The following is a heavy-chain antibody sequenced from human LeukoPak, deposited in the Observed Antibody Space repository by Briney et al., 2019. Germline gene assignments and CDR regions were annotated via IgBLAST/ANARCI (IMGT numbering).Heavy chain of an antibody. Sequence: SETLSLTCAVYGGSFSGDYWSWIRQPPGQGLEWIGEINHSGSTNYNPSLKSRVTISVDTSKNQFTLKLSSVTAADTAVYYCARGSVIFDYVWGSLTRECWFDPWGQGTLVTVSS. CDR1: GGSFSGDY. CDR2: INHSGST. J-gene: IGHJ5*02. CDR3: ARGSVIFDYVWGSLTRECWFDP. D-gene: IGHD3-16*01. V-gene: IGHV4-34*01.